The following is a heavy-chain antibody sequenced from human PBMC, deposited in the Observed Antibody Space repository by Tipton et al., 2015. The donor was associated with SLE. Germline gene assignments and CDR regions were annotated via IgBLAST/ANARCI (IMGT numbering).Heavy chain of an antibody. CDR3: ARSGWRGVDY. CDR2: INHSGST. D-gene: IGHD6-19*01. CDR1: GGSFSGYY. Sequence: TLSLTCAVYGGSFSGYYWSWIRQPPGKGLEWIGEINHSGSTNYNPSLKSRVTISVDTSKNQFSLKLSSVTAADTAVYYCARSGWRGVDYWGQGTLVIVSS. V-gene: IGHV4-34*01. J-gene: IGHJ4*02.